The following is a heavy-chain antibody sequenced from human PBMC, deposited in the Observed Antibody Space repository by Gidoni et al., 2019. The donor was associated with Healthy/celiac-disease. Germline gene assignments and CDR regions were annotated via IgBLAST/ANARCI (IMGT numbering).Heavy chain of an antibody. CDR1: GFTFSRYW. CDR2: IKQDGSEK. CDR3: ARNRYSYGH. Sequence: EVQLVEYGGGLVQPGGSLRLSCAASGFTFSRYWMSWVRQAPGKGLECVANIKQDGSEKYYVDSVKGRFTISRDNAKNSLYLQMNSLRAEDTAVYYCARNRYSYGHWGQGTLVTVSS. J-gene: IGHJ4*02. D-gene: IGHD5-18*01. V-gene: IGHV3-7*01.